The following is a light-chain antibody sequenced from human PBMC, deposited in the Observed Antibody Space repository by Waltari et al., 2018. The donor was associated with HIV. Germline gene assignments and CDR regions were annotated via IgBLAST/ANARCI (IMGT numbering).Light chain of an antibody. V-gene: IGLV2-23*02. Sequence: QAALTQPAPVSASPGQSITISCTGTSSDDGSYDLVSWYQQYPGKAPKLMIYEVNKRPSGISNRFSGSKSGNTASLTISGLQAEDEADYYCCSYAGSRRVFGTGTKVTVL. CDR2: EVN. J-gene: IGLJ1*01. CDR3: CSYAGSRRV. CDR1: SSDDGSYDL.